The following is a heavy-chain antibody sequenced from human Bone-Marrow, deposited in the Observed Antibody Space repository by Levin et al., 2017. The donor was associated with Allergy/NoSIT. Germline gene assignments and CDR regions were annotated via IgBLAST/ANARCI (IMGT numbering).Heavy chain of an antibody. CDR3: ARDAAWTYNYWFDL. CDR1: GFTSSRYS. CDR2: IGVSGAI. J-gene: IGHJ5*02. Sequence: GGSLRLSCVATGFTSSRYSMNWVRQAPGQGLEWIAHIGVSGAIVYATSVKGRFTIFRDSGKNSVSLQMNSLSGEDTAIFFCARDAAWTYNYWFDLWGQGVQVTVSS. D-gene: IGHD1-1*01. V-gene: IGHV3-48*01.